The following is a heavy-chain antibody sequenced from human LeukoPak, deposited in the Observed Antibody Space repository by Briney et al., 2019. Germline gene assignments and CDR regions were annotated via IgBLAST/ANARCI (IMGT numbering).Heavy chain of an antibody. CDR2: FDPEDGET. CDR1: GYTLTELS. CDR3: ARDAPGYSSSWYD. V-gene: IGHV1-24*01. D-gene: IGHD6-13*01. Sequence: ASVKVSCKVSGYTLTELSMHWVRQAPGKGLEWMGGFDPEDGETIYAQKFQGRVTITADKSTSTAYMELSSLRSEDTAVYYCARDAPGYSSSWYDWGQGTLVTVSS. J-gene: IGHJ4*02.